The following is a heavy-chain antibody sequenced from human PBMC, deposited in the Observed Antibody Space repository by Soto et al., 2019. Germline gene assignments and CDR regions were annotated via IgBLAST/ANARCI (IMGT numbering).Heavy chain of an antibody. CDR2: IYYSGST. CDR3: ARSCGYYSSGWPPNYYYYGMDV. V-gene: IGHV4-59*01. CDR1: GGSISSYY. J-gene: IGHJ6*02. Sequence: SSETLSLTCTVSGGSISSYYWSWIRQPPGKGLEWIGYIYYSGSTNYNPSLKSRVTISVDTSKNQFSLRLSSVTAADTAVYYCARSCGYYSSGWPPNYYYYGMDVWGQGTTVTVSS. D-gene: IGHD6-19*01.